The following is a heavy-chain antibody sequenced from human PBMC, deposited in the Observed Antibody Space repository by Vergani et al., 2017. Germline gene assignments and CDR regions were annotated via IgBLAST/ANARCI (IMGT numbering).Heavy chain of an antibody. J-gene: IGHJ6*03. CDR3: ARAVAGRERKYYYYYMDV. V-gene: IGHV1-69*06. CDR2: IIPIFGTA. D-gene: IGHD6-19*01. CDR1: GGTFSSYA. Sequence: QVQLVQSGAEVKKPGSSVKVSCKASGGTFSSYASSWVRQAPGQGLEWMGGIIPIFGTANYAQKFQGRVTITADKSTSTAYMELSSLRSEDTAVYYCARAVAGRERKYYYYYMDVWGKGTTVTVSS.